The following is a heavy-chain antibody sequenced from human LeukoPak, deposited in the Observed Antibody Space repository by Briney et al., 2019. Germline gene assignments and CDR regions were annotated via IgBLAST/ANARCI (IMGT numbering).Heavy chain of an antibody. CDR2: MNPNSGNT. V-gene: IGHV1-8*01. D-gene: IGHD3-16*01. J-gene: IGHJ4*02. CDR3: ARDSYYDYGGDY. Sequence: ASVKVSCKASGYTFTSYDINWVRQATGQGLEWMVWMNPNSGNTGYAQKFQGRVTMTRNTSISTAYMELSSLRSEDTAVYYCARDSYYDYGGDYWGQGTLVTVSS. CDR1: GYTFTSYD.